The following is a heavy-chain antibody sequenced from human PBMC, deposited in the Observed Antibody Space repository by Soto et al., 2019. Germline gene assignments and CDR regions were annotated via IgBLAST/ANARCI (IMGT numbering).Heavy chain of an antibody. CDR3: ATGFRFLEWFIYYYGMDV. V-gene: IGHV4-39*07. CDR1: GGSISSSSYY. D-gene: IGHD3-3*01. Sequence: SETLSLTCTVSGGSISSSSYYWGWIRQPPGKGLEWIGDIHYSGSTNYNPSLKSRVTISVDTSKNQFSLKLSSVTAADTAVYYCATGFRFLEWFIYYYGMDVWGQGTTVTVSS. CDR2: IHYSGST. J-gene: IGHJ6*01.